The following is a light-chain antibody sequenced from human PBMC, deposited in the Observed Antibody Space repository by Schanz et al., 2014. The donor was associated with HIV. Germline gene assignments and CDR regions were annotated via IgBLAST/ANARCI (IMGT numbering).Light chain of an antibody. CDR2: GAS. CDR1: QSVSKY. Sequence: EIVLTQSPATLSLSPGERATLSCRASQSVSKYLAWYQQKPGQAPRLLIYGASTRATGIPDRFSGSGSGTEFTLTISSLQSEDFAVYYCQQYNTWPRTFGQGTKVELK. V-gene: IGKV3-15*01. CDR3: QQYNTWPRT. J-gene: IGKJ1*01.